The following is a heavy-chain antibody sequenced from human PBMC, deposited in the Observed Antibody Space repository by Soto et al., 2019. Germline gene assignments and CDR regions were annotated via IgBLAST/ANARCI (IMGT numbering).Heavy chain of an antibody. CDR1: GGSFSGYY. V-gene: IGHV4-34*01. Sequence: PSETLSLTCAVYGGSFSGYYWSWIRQPPGKGLEWIGEINHSGSTNYNPSLKSRVTISVDTSKNQFSLKLSSVTAADTAVYYCASIGSGSSYLDDWGQGTLVTVAS. J-gene: IGHJ4*02. D-gene: IGHD3-10*01. CDR2: INHSGST. CDR3: ASIGSGSSYLDD.